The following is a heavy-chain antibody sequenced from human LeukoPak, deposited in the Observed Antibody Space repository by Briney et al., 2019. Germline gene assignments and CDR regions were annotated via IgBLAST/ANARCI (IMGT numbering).Heavy chain of an antibody. V-gene: IGHV4-30-2*01. CDR2: IYHSGST. D-gene: IGHD1-14*01. CDR1: GGSISSGGYS. J-gene: IGHJ6*03. Sequence: TLSLTCTVSGGSISSGGYSWSWIRQPPGKGLEWIGYIYHSGSTYYNPSLKSRVTISVDRSKNQFSLKLSSVTAADTAVYYCARLTGTTTHYYYYYMDVWGKGTTVTVSS. CDR3: ARLTGTTTHYYYYYMDV.